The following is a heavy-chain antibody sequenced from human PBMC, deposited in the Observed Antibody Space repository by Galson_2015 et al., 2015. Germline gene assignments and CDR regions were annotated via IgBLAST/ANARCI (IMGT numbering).Heavy chain of an antibody. CDR1: GYSFANYW. CDR2: IYPGDSET. Sequence: QSGAEVKEPGESLTISCKGSGYSFANYWIAWVRQMPGKGLEWMGIIYPGDSETRYSPSFQGQVTISADKSIRTAYLQWSSLRASDTAMYYCARLCRGGDSYSDYWGQGTLVTVSS. J-gene: IGHJ4*02. V-gene: IGHV5-51*01. D-gene: IGHD2-21*01. CDR3: ARLCRGGDSYSDY.